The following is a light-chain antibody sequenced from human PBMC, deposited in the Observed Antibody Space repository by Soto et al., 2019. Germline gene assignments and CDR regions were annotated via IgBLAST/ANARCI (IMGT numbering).Light chain of an antibody. V-gene: IGKV3-15*01. CDR1: QSVSSN. CDR2: GAS. J-gene: IGKJ1*01. Sequence: IVMTQAPATLSMYPGERATLSCRASQSVSSNLAWYQQKPGQAPRLLIYGASTRATGIPARFSGSGSGTEFTLTISSLQSEDFAVYYCQQYNNWPRTFGQGTKVDIK. CDR3: QQYNNWPRT.